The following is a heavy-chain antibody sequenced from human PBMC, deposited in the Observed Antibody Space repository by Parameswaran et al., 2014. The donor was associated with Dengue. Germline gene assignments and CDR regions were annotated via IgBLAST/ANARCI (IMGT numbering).Heavy chain of an antibody. Sequence: RWIRQPPGKGLEWVSPISGSGFSTNYADSVKGRFTVSRDNSKNTLYLQMDSLRAGDTAVYYCGKLQFFEWLLDPTVEFWGQGAPGHRLL. V-gene: IGHV3-23*01. D-gene: IGHD3-3*01. J-gene: IGHJ4*02. CDR3: GKLQFFEWLLDPTVEF. CDR2: ISGSGFST.